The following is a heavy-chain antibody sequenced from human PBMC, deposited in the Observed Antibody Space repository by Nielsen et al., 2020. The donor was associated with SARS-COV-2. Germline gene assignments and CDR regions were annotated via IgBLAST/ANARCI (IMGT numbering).Heavy chain of an antibody. CDR3: ARRISVVVQAHYYYGMDV. Sequence: SETLSLTCAVYGGSFSGYYWSWIRQPPGKGLEWIGEINHSGSTNYNPSLKSRVTISVDTSKNQFSLKLSSVTAADTAVYYCARRISVVVQAHYYYGMDVWGQGTTVTVSS. CDR1: GGSFSGYY. CDR2: INHSGST. D-gene: IGHD2-15*01. J-gene: IGHJ6*02. V-gene: IGHV4-34*01.